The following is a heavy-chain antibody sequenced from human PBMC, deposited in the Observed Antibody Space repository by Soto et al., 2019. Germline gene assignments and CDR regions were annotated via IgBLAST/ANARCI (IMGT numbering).Heavy chain of an antibody. CDR2: IYWDGEK. J-gene: IGHJ3*01. Sequence: QITLKESGPALVKPTQTLTLTCTFSGFSLSTSGVGVGWIRQPPRKALEWLALIYWDGEKRYSPSQKSRLAITPHTSQNQVGLSMPTLDPVHTATSSPSHFIAGPPSDGFDAWGQGTMVAVSS. CDR1: GFSLSTSGVG. V-gene: IGHV2-5*02. CDR3: SHFIAGPPSDGFDA. D-gene: IGHD2-21*01.